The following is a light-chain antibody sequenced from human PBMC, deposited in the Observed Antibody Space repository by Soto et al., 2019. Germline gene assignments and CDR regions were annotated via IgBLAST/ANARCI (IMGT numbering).Light chain of an antibody. J-gene: IGLJ3*02. CDR3: CSYAGSYTWV. Sequence: QSALTQPRSVSGSPGQSVTISCTGTSSDVGGYNYVSWYQHHPGKVPKLMIYDVNKRPSGVPDRFSGSKSGNTASLTISGHQAEDEADYYCCSYAGSYTWVFGGGTKLTVL. CDR1: SSDVGGYNY. CDR2: DVN. V-gene: IGLV2-11*01.